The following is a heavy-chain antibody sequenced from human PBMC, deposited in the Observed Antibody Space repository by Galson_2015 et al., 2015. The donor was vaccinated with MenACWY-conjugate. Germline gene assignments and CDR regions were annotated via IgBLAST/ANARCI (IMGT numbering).Heavy chain of an antibody. CDR2: INPSGGST. V-gene: IGHV1-46*03. Sequence: SVKVSCKASGYTFTSYYMHWVRQAPGQGLEWMGIINPSGGSTSYAQKFQGRVTVTRDTSTSTVYMELSSLRSEDTAVYYCARGREVVVVTAIPPKEFDYWGQGTLVTVSS. CDR3: ARGREVVVVTAIPPKEFDY. D-gene: IGHD2-21*02. CDR1: GYTFTSYY. J-gene: IGHJ4*02.